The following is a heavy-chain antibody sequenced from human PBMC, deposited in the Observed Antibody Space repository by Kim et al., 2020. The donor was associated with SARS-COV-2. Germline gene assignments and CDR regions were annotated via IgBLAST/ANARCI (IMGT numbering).Heavy chain of an antibody. V-gene: IGHV3-23*05. Sequence: ADTVQGRFAIYRDNSKNTLFLDMNNLRAEDTAIYYCARKSEDGYSFYALDVWGQGTTVTVSS. D-gene: IGHD4-17*01. J-gene: IGHJ6*02. CDR3: ARKSEDGYSFYALDV.